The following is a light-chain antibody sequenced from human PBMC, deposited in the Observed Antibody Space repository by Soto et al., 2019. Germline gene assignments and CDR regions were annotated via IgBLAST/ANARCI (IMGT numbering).Light chain of an antibody. Sequence: QSALTRPPSVSRSPGQSITVSCPGTSRYIGASNFVSWYQHLPGRAPKVIIFEATNRPSGVSDRFSGSKAGITASLTISGLQADDEGEYFCISYKTDDTFVLGTGTKGNVL. CDR1: SRYIGASNF. J-gene: IGLJ1*01. CDR3: ISYKTDDTFV. CDR2: EAT. V-gene: IGLV2-14*01.